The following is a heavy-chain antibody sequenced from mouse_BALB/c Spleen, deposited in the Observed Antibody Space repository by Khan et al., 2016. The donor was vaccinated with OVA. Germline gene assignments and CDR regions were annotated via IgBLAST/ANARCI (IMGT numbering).Heavy chain of an antibody. CDR3: ARASGNYSFAY. Sequence: QIQLVQSGPELKKPGETVKLSCKASGYTFTNYGMNWVKQAPGQGLKWMGWINPYTGEPTYADDFKGRFAFSLETSASTAYLQINNLKNEDTSTYFYARASGNYSFAYWGQGTLVTVSA. D-gene: IGHD2-1*01. CDR2: INPYTGEP. V-gene: IGHV9-3-1*01. J-gene: IGHJ3*01. CDR1: GYTFTNYG.